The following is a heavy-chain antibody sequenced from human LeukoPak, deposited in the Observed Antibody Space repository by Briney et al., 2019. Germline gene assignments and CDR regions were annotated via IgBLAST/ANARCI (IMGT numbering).Heavy chain of an antibody. D-gene: IGHD2/OR15-2a*01. Sequence: GASVKLSCTASGYTFISYSMNWVRQAPGKGLEWVSSINSNSSYIYYADSVKGRFTISRDTAMNTLYLQMNSLRAEDTAVYYCGRVLMFYGDSFDYWGQGTVVTVSS. CDR2: INSNSSYI. V-gene: IGHV3-21*04. J-gene: IGHJ4*01. CDR1: GYTFISYS. CDR3: GRVLMFYGDSFDY.